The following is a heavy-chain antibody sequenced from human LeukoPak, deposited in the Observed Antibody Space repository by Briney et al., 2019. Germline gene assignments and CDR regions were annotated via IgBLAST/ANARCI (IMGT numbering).Heavy chain of an antibody. D-gene: IGHD7-27*01. CDR3: ARGKLGAYYYYGMDV. V-gene: IGHV4-59*12. Sequence: SETLSLTCTVSGGSISSYYWSWIRQPPGKGLEWIGYIYYSGSTNYNPSLKSRVTISVDTSKNQFSLKLSSVTAADTAVYYCARGKLGAYYYYGMDVWGQGTTVTVSS. CDR2: IYYSGST. CDR1: GGSISSYY. J-gene: IGHJ6*02.